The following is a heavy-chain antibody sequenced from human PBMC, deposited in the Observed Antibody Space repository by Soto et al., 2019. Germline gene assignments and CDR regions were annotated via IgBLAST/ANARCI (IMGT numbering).Heavy chain of an antibody. CDR2: IYYSGST. V-gene: IGHV4-39*01. CDR3: ARLLFPGIVGPKSDY. D-gene: IGHD1-26*01. Sequence: PSETLSLTCTVSGGSISSSSYYCGWIRQPPGKGLEWIGSIYYSGSTYYNPSLKSRVTISVDTSKNQFSLKLSSVTAADTAVYYCARLLFPGIVGPKSDYWGQGTVVTVSS. CDR1: GGSISSSSYY. J-gene: IGHJ4*02.